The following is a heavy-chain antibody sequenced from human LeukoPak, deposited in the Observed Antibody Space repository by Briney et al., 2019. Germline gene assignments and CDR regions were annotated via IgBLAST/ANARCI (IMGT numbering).Heavy chain of an antibody. J-gene: IGHJ5*02. CDR3: AKSGGVRFDP. CDR2: ISGRDGST. V-gene: IGHV3-23*01. CDR1: GFTFSSYS. D-gene: IGHD3-16*01. Sequence: GGSLRLSCAASGFTFSSYSMNWVRQAPGKGLEWVSGISGRDGSTYYADSVKGRFTISRDNSKNTLYLQMNSLRAEDTAVYYCAKSGGVRFDPWGQGTLVTVSS.